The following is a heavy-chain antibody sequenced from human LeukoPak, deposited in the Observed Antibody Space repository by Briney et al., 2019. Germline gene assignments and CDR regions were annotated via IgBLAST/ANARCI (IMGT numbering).Heavy chain of an antibody. D-gene: IGHD3-3*01. CDR2: ISHNGNI. V-gene: IGHV4-59*02. CDR1: GGAVNSYY. CDR3: ARGFCSDEICQVFTH. J-gene: IGHJ4*02. Sequence: PSETLSLTCNVSGGAVNSYYWSWIRQTPGEGLKWIGYISHNGNIDYAPSLKSRVTVSIDTTKNQFSLKLTSVTAADTALYFCARGFCSDEICQVFTHWGQGILVTVSS.